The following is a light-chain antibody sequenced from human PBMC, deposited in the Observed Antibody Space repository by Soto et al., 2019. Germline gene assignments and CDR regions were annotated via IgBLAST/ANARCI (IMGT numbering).Light chain of an antibody. Sequence: EIVMTQSPATLSVSPGERATLSCSASQSVSSNLAWYQQKPAQAPRLLFYGASTRATGIPARFSGSGSGTEFTLTISSLQSEDFAVYYCQQYNNWPTWTFGQGTK. J-gene: IGKJ1*01. V-gene: IGKV3-15*01. CDR2: GAS. CDR1: QSVSSN. CDR3: QQYNNWPTWT.